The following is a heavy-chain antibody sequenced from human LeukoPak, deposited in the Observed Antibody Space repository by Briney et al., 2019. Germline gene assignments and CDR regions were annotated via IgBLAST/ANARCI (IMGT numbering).Heavy chain of an antibody. D-gene: IGHD3-22*01. CDR2: INHSGIT. V-gene: IGHV4-38-2*02. Sequence: SETLSLTCTVSSYSIRSDYYWGWIRQTPGKGLEWVASINHSGITYYSPSLKSRVTISVDMSKNQFSLKLTSVTAADTAVYYCGRDRLSGYYDYWGQGILVTVSS. J-gene: IGHJ4*02. CDR3: GRDRLSGYYDY. CDR1: SYSIRSDYY.